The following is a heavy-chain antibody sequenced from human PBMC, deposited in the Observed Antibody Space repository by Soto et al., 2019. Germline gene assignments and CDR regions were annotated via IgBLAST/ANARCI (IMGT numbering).Heavy chain of an antibody. D-gene: IGHD3-22*01. J-gene: IGHJ5*02. CDR1: GGSFSGYY. V-gene: IGHV4-34*01. CDR2: INHSGST. CDR3: ARRETYYYVSSGRYNWFDP. Sequence: QVQLQQWGAGLLKPSETLSLTCAVYGGSFSGYYWSWIRQPPGKGLEWIGEINHSGSTNYNPSLKSRVTIAVDPSKNPFSLIPSSVTAAETAVYYCARRETYYYVSSGRYNWFDPWGQGTLVTVSS.